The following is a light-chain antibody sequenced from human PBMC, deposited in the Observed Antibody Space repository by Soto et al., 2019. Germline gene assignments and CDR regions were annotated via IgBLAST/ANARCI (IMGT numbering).Light chain of an antibody. CDR2: KDS. V-gene: IGLV3-27*01. J-gene: IGLJ3*02. CDR3: YSAADNKYWV. CDR1: VLAKKY. Sequence: SYELTQPSSVSVSPGQTARITCSGDVLAKKYARWFQQKPGQAPVLVIYKDSERPSGIPERFSGSSSGTTVTLTISGAQVEDEADYYCYSAADNKYWVFGGGTKVTVL.